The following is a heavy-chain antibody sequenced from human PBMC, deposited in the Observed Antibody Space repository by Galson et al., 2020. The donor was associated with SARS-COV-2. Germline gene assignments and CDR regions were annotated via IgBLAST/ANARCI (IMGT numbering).Heavy chain of an antibody. D-gene: IGHD1-7*01. CDR3: ARGTLNSPVGY. Sequence: SETLSLTCTVSGGSISSGGYYWSWLRPHPEKGLEWIGYIYYSGSTYYNPSLESRVTLSVQTSKNQFSLKLSSVTAADTAVYFCARGTLNSPVGYWGQGTLVTVSS. V-gene: IGHV4-31*03. CDR2: IYYSGST. J-gene: IGHJ4*02. CDR1: GGSISSGGYY.